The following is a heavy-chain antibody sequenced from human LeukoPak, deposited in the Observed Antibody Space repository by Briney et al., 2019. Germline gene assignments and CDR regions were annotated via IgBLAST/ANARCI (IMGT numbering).Heavy chain of an antibody. D-gene: IGHD2/OR15-2a*01. Sequence: ASVKVSCKSSGFTFTDYYIHWVRQAPGQGLEWMGYIGPHSSATSSPQEFQGRVTMTRDTSMSTAYMELTRLTSDDTAVYYCAREGNGLLSKDFDHWGQGTLVTVSS. V-gene: IGHV1-2*02. J-gene: IGHJ4*02. CDR2: IGPHSSAT. CDR3: AREGNGLLSKDFDH. CDR1: GFTFTDYY.